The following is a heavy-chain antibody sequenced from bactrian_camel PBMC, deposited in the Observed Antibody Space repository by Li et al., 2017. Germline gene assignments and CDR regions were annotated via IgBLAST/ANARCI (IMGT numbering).Heavy chain of an antibody. CDR1: GYTRTMYC. J-gene: IGHJ7*01. CDR2: TYRGST. D-gene: IGHD4*01. Sequence: HVQLVESGGGSVQTGESLRLSCKANGYTRTMYCMGWFRQTPGKEREAVAATYRGSTYYADSVKGRFTISQDNDKNTLYLQMNSLKPEDTGIYYCVADNRQYYSDYALYHYDMRYKGNGTQVTVST. V-gene: IGHV3S53*01.